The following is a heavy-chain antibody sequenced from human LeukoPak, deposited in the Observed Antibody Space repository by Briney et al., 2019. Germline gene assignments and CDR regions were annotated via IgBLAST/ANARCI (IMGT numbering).Heavy chain of an antibody. CDR3: AKTRGSYYIDYFDF. CDR2: ITRNGGST. Sequence: PGGSLRLSCAASGFTFDDYTMHWVRQAPGKGLEWVSLITRNGGSTYYADSVKGRFTFSRDSSKNSLYLQMNSLRPEDTALYYCAKTRGSYYIDYFDFWGQGTLVTVSS. CDR1: GFTFDDYT. D-gene: IGHD1-26*01. V-gene: IGHV3-43*01. J-gene: IGHJ4*02.